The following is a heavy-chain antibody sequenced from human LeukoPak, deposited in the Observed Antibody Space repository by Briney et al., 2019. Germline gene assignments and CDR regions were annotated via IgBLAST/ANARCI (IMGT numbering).Heavy chain of an antibody. CDR1: GYSISSGYY. J-gene: IGHJ4*02. CDR3: ARAIRGGTKGSLYYFDY. D-gene: IGHD1-26*01. V-gene: IGHV4-38-2*02. Sequence: SETLSLTCTVSGYSISSGYYWGWIRQAPGKGQECLGTNYRTGTTYYSPSLKSRITISVDMSKNQFSLKLSSVTAADTAVYYCARAIRGGTKGSLYYFDYWGQGTRVSVSS. CDR2: NYRTGTT.